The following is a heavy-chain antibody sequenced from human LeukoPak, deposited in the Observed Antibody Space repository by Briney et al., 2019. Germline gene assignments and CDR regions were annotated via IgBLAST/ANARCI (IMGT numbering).Heavy chain of an antibody. CDR1: GGSISNNNYY. CDR2: IYYSGST. V-gene: IGHV4-39*01. Sequence: SETLSLTCTVSGGSISNNNYYWGWIRQPPGKGLEWIGSIYYSGSTYYKPSLTSRVTISVDTSKNHFSLKLSSVTSADTAVYYCARHDAHPDFWSGYYTGYYFDYWGQGTLVTVSS. D-gene: IGHD3-3*01. CDR3: ARHDAHPDFWSGYYTGYYFDY. J-gene: IGHJ4*02.